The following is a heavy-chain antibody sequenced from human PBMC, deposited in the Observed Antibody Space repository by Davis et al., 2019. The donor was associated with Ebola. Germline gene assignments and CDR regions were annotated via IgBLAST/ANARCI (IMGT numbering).Heavy chain of an antibody. CDR2: INPNSGGT. Sequence: ASVKVSCKASGYTFTGYYMHWVRQAPGQGLEWMGWINPNSGGTNYAQKFQGRVTMTRDTSISTAYMELSRLRSDDTAVYYCARKVMITFGGVIVTDYYYYGMDVWGQGTTVTVSS. V-gene: IGHV1-2*02. CDR1: GYTFTGYY. J-gene: IGHJ6*02. D-gene: IGHD3-16*02. CDR3: ARKVMITFGGVIVTDYYYYGMDV.